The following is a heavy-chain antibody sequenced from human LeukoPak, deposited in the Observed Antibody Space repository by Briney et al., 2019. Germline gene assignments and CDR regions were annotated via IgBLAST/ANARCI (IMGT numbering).Heavy chain of an antibody. CDR1: GFTFSSYG. V-gene: IGHV3-33*06. D-gene: IGHD4-17*01. J-gene: IGHJ4*02. CDR3: AKDPHPTLTEDA. Sequence: GGSLRLSCAASGFTFSSYGMHWVRQAPGRGLEWVAVIWYDGSNKYYADSVKGRFTISRDNSKNTLYLQMNSLRAEDTAVYYCAKDPHPTLTEDAWGQGTLVTVSS. CDR2: IWYDGSNK.